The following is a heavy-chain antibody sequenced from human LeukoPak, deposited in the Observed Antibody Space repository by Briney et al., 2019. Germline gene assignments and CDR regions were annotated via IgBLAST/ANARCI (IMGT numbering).Heavy chain of an antibody. J-gene: IGHJ5*02. D-gene: IGHD3-22*01. V-gene: IGHV4-59*01. CDR2: IYYSGST. CDR3: ARGHEDYDSSGPDNWFDP. Sequence: SETLSLTCTVSGGSISSYYWSWIRQPAGKGLEWIGYIYYSGSTNYNPSLKSRVTISVDTSKNQFPLKLSSVTAADTAVYYCARGHEDYDSSGPDNWFDPWGQGTLVAVSS. CDR1: GGSISSYY.